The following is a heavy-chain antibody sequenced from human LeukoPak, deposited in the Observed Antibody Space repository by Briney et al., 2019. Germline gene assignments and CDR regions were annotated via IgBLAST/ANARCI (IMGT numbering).Heavy chain of an antibody. CDR3: ARGRTSNWFDP. V-gene: IGHV4-34*01. CDR2: INHSGST. J-gene: IGHJ5*02. D-gene: IGHD1-14*01. CDR1: GGSFSGYY. Sequence: PAETLSLTCAVYGGSFSGYYWSWIRQPPGKGLEWIGEINHSGSTNYNPTLKSRITTSVDTSKNQLPLDLTSVTAADTAVYYCARGRTSNWFDPCGQGTLVTVSS.